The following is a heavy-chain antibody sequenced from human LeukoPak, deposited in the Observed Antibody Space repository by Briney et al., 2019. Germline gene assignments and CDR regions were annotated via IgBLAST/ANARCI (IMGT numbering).Heavy chain of an antibody. V-gene: IGHV4-39*07. Sequence: SETLSLTCTVSGGSISSSNYYWGWIRQPPGKGLEWIGSIFYSGSTFYNPSLKSRVTMSLDTSKNQFSLRLTSVTAADTAVYYCARGFDSKSTYFDYWGQGTLVTVSS. J-gene: IGHJ4*02. CDR1: GGSISSSNYY. CDR2: IFYSGST. D-gene: IGHD5-12*01. CDR3: ARGFDSKSTYFDY.